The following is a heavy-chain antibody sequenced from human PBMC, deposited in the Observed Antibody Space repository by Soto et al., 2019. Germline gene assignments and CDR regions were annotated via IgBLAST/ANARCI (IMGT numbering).Heavy chain of an antibody. J-gene: IGHJ4*02. CDR2: IYPGDSDF. D-gene: IGHD5-18*01. CDR3: ATSMVSGYFNS. V-gene: IGHV5-51*01. Sequence: PGESLKISCKGSQYSFTRYWIGWVRQMPGKGLEWMGIIYPGDSDFRYSPSFEGQVIISADKSISTAYLQWSSLKASDTAIYYCATSMVSGYFNSWGQGTLVT. CDR1: QYSFTRYW.